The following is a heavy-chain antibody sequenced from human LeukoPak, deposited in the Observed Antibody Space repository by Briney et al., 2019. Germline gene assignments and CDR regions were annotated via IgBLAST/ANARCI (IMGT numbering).Heavy chain of an antibody. Sequence: GGSLRLSCAASGFTFSSYAMSWVRQAPGKGLEWVSAISGSGGSTYYADSVKGRFTISRDNSRNTLYLQVNSLRAEDTAVYYCAKGHSRGSSYYYGMDVWGQGTTVTVSS. J-gene: IGHJ6*02. CDR2: ISGSGGST. V-gene: IGHV3-23*01. CDR1: GFTFSSYA. CDR3: AKGHSRGSSYYYGMDV. D-gene: IGHD1-26*01.